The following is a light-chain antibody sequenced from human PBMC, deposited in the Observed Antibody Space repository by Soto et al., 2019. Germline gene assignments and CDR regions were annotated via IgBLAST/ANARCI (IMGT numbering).Light chain of an antibody. V-gene: IGLV2-23*01. CDR3: CSYAGGASVV. CDR2: EDI. CDR1: ISDVGGYNL. J-gene: IGLJ2*01. Sequence: QSALTQPASVSGSPGQSITISCTGTISDVGGYNLVSWYQQHPDKAPKLIIYEDIERPSGVSHRFSGSTSGNTASLTISGLQTEDDAKYFCCSYAGGASVVFGGGTKLTVL.